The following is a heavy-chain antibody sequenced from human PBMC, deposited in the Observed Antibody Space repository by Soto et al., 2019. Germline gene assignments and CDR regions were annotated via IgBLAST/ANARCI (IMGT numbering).Heavy chain of an antibody. D-gene: IGHD3-3*01. Sequence: GGSLRLSCAASGFTFSSYWMHWVRQAPGKGLVWVSRINSDGSSTSYADSVKGRFTISRDNAKNTLYLQMNSLRAEDTAVYYCASFDDFWSGYYGYYYYMDVWGKGTTVTVSS. V-gene: IGHV3-74*01. CDR2: INSDGSST. J-gene: IGHJ6*03. CDR1: GFTFSSYW. CDR3: ASFDDFWSGYYGYYYYMDV.